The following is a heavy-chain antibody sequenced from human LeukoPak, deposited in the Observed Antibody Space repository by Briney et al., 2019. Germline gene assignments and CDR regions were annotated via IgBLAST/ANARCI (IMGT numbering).Heavy chain of an antibody. D-gene: IGHD3-9*01. CDR3: ARHIQVTFRVSRLGWFDA. J-gene: IGHJ5*02. CDR1: GFTVSSNY. Sequence: GGSLRLSCAASGFTVSSNYMIWVRQAPGKGLEWVSVIYSGGRTYYVDSVKGRFTISRDNSKNTLYLQMNSLRAEDTAVYYCARHIQVTFRVSRLGWFDAWGQGTLVTVSS. V-gene: IGHV3-66*04. CDR2: IYSGGRT.